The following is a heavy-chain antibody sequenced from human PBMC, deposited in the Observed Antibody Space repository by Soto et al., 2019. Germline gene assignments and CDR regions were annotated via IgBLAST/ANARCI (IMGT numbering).Heavy chain of an antibody. J-gene: IGHJ2*01. V-gene: IGHV3-23*01. Sequence: EVQLLESGGGLVQPGGSLRLSCAASGFTFTTYAMNWVRQAPGKGLEWVSTISGGGDSTYYADSVKGRFNISRDDSSTTLYLQIHTLRAEDTAIYYCAKDRSRYCSGGTCYSVRYFDLWGRGTLVIVSS. CDR3: AKDRSRYCSGGTCYSVRYFDL. CDR1: GFTFTTYA. D-gene: IGHD2-15*01. CDR2: ISGGGDST.